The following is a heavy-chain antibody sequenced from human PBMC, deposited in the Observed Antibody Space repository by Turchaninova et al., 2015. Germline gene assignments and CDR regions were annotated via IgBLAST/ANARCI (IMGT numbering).Heavy chain of an antibody. J-gene: IGHJ4*02. CDR2: ISSSSSYI. Sequence: EVQLVESGGGLVKPGGSLRLSCAASGFTFSSYSMNWVRQASGKGVEWVSSISSSSSYIYYANSVKGRDTITIDNAKNLLYLQMNILRAEDTAVYYCARDWLLCFGEMELDYWGQGTLVTVSS. V-gene: IGHV3-21*01. CDR3: ARDWLLCFGEMELDY. CDR1: GFTFSSYS. D-gene: IGHD3-10*01.